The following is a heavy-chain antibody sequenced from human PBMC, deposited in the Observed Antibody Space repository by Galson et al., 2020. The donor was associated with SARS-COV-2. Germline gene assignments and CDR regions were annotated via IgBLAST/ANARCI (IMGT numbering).Heavy chain of an antibody. V-gene: IGHV4-38-2*02. D-gene: IGHD1-26*01. CDR1: GYSISSGYS. CDR2: IHLGGRT. Sequence: SETLSLTCLVSGYSISSGYSWGWIRQPTGKGLEWFGSIHLGGRTSYIRSLKSRVTISLDTSKNQFSLQLSSVTAADTAVYYCARVYGGSSYYYYIDVWGRGTTVTVSS. J-gene: IGHJ6*03. CDR3: ARVYGGSSYYYYIDV.